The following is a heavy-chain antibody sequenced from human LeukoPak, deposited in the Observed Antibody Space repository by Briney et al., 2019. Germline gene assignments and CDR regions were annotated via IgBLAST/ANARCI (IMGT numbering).Heavy chain of an antibody. CDR2: IYWDDDK. CDR1: GFSLSTSGVG. CDR3: AHRIDNYYDSSGFAY. Sequence: SGPTLVKPTQTLTLTCTFSGFSLSTSGVGVGWIRQPPGKALEWLALIYWDDDKRYSPSLKTRLTITKDTSKNRVVLTMINMDPVDTATYYCAHRIDNYYDSSGFAYWGQGTLVTVSS. V-gene: IGHV2-5*02. D-gene: IGHD3-22*01. J-gene: IGHJ4*02.